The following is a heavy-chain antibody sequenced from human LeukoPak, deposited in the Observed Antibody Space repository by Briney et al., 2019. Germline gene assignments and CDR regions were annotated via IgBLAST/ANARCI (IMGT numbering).Heavy chain of an antibody. D-gene: IGHD6-19*01. CDR3: ANRRGTSGWTEVYFDY. Sequence: SGPTLVNPTQTLTLTCTFSGFSLSTSGVGVGWIRQPPGKAPEWLALIYWDDDKRYSPSLKSRLTITKDTSKNQVVLTITNVDPLDAATYYCANRRGTSGWTEVYFDYWGQGTMVTVSS. J-gene: IGHJ4*03. V-gene: IGHV2-5*02. CDR2: IYWDDDK. CDR1: GFSLSTSGVG.